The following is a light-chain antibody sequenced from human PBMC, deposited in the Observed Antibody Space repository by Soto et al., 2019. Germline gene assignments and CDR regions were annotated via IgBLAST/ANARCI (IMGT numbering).Light chain of an antibody. Sequence: EIVLTQSPSTLSLSPGERATLSCRASQSVTSNLAWYQQKPGQAPRLLIYDVSNRATGIPARFSGIGSGTDFTLTISSLEPEDFAVYYCQQRDNLPYTFGQGTNLEIK. CDR1: QSVTSN. CDR3: QQRDNLPYT. CDR2: DVS. J-gene: IGKJ2*01. V-gene: IGKV3-11*01.